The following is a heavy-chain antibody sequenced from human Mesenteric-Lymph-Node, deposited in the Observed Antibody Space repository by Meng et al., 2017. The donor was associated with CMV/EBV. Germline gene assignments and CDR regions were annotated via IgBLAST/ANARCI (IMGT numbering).Heavy chain of an antibody. Sequence: GESLKISCAASGFTFNNYAMTWVCQAPGKGLQWVSGISGNDDYTYYADSVKGRFTISRDNAKNSLYLQMNSLRAEDTAVYYCARGVAGAFDYWGQGTLVTVSS. CDR2: ISGNDDYT. CDR1: GFTFNNYA. J-gene: IGHJ4*02. CDR3: ARGVAGAFDY. V-gene: IGHV3-23*01. D-gene: IGHD1-26*01.